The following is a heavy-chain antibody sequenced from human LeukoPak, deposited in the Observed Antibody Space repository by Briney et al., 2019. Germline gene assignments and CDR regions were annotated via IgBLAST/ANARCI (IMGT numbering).Heavy chain of an antibody. CDR3: ARDYYDSSGYYPWGY. Sequence: GGSLRLSCAASGFTFSSYGMHWVRQAPGKGLEWVAVISYDGSNKYYADFVKGRFTSSRDNSKNTLYLQMNSLRAEDTAVYYCARDYYDSSGYYPWGYWGQGTLVTVSS. CDR2: ISYDGSNK. J-gene: IGHJ4*02. D-gene: IGHD3-22*01. CDR1: GFTFSSYG. V-gene: IGHV3-30*03.